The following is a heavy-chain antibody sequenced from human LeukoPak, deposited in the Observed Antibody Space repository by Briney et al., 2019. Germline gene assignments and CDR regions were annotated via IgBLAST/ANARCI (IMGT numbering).Heavy chain of an antibody. D-gene: IGHD3-22*01. CDR3: AGGPTWGLYYYDSSGYLIY. J-gene: IGHJ4*02. CDR2: FSRDGSTT. CDR1: GFTFSNYA. V-gene: IGHV3-23*01. Sequence: PGGSLRLSCAASGFTFSNYAMNWVRQAPGKGLEWVSVFSRDGSTTYYADSVKGRFTISRDNSKNTLYLQMRSLRAEDTAVYYCAGGPTWGLYYYDSSGYLIYWGQGTLVTVSS.